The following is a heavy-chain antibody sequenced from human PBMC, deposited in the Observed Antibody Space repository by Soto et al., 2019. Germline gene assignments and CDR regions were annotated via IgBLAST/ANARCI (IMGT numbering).Heavy chain of an antibody. D-gene: IGHD5-18*01. CDR1: GGSFSGYY. CDR3: ATLGMKPPVDTGMVLGYYYGMDV. J-gene: IGHJ6*02. CDR2: INHSENT. Sequence: QVQLQQWGAGLLKPSETLSLTCAVYGGSFSGYYWSWIRQPPGKGLEWIGEINHSENTNYNPSLKSRVTISVDTSKNQFSLKLSSVTAADTAMYYCATLGMKPPVDTGMVLGYYYGMDVWGQGTTVTVSS. V-gene: IGHV4-34*01.